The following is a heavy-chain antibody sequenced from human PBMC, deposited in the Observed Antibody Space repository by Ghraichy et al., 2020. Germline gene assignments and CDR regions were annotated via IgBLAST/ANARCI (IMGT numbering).Heavy chain of an antibody. J-gene: IGHJ4*01. V-gene: IGHV3-11*06. CDR2: INSGSRST. CDR3: ARENYYNFDY. CDR1: GFRFRDYY. Sequence: GGSLRLSCAASGFRFRDYYMSWIRQVPGKGLEWISNINSGSRSTNYADSVRGRFTISRDDAKNSLYLQMNNLRDEDTAVYYCARENYYNFDYWGHGTLISVSP. D-gene: IGHD1-7*01.